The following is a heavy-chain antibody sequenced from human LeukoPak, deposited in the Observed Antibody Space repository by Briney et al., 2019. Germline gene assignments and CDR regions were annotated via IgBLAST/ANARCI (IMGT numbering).Heavy chain of an antibody. Sequence: GGSLRLSCAASGFTFSDYYMSWIRQAPGKGLEWVSYISSSGSTIYYADSVNGRFTISRDNAKNSLYLQMNSLRAEDTAVYYCARVPTTVTTLAYYYYYYMDVWGKGTTVTVSS. V-gene: IGHV3-11*04. CDR3: ARVPTTVTTLAYYYYYYMDV. J-gene: IGHJ6*03. D-gene: IGHD4-11*01. CDR2: ISSSGSTI. CDR1: GFTFSDYY.